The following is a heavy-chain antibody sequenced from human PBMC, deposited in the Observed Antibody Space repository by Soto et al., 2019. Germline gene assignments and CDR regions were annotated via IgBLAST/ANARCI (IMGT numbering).Heavy chain of an antibody. V-gene: IGHV3-21*01. CDR3: ARDPLGGMFPPYGMDV. D-gene: IGHD3-10*02. CDR1: GFTFSSYS. J-gene: IGHJ6*02. Sequence: GGSLRLSCAASGFTFSSYSMNWVRQAPGKGLEWVSSISSSSSYIYYADSVKGRFTISRDNAKNSLYLQMNSLRAEDTAVYYCARDPLGGMFPPYGMDVWGQGTTVTVSS. CDR2: ISSSSSYI.